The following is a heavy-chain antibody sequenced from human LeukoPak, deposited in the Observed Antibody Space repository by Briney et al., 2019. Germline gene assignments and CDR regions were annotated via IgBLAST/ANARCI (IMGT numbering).Heavy chain of an antibody. J-gene: IGHJ4*02. CDR3: ARGSSGYYSDY. Sequence: SVKVSSKASGFTVTSSAMQWVRQAPGQGLEWMGRIIPIFGTANYAQKFEGRVTITTDESTSTAHMELSSLRSEDTAVYYCARGSSGYYSDYWGQGTLVTVSS. CDR2: IIPIFGTA. D-gene: IGHD3-22*01. CDR1: GFTVTSSA. V-gene: IGHV1-69*05.